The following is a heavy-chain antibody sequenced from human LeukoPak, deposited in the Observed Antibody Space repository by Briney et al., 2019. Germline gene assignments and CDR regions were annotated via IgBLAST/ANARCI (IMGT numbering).Heavy chain of an antibody. Sequence: ASVNVSCKASGYTFSNFDINWVRQAPGQGPEWMGWMNPESGGTGYSQRFQGRVTMTRDSSKSTAYMELINLRFEDTAIYYCTRAIRHQLLSDYWGQGTLVTVSS. J-gene: IGHJ4*02. V-gene: IGHV1-8*01. CDR3: TRAIRHQLLSDY. CDR1: GYTFSNFD. D-gene: IGHD2-2*01. CDR2: MNPESGGT.